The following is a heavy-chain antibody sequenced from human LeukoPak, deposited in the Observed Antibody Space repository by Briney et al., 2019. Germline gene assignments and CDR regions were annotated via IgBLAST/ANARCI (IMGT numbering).Heavy chain of an antibody. J-gene: IGHJ2*01. CDR1: GGSISSYY. V-gene: IGHV4-4*09. Sequence: PSETLSLTCTVSGGSISSYYWSWIRQPPGKGLEWIGYIYTNGSTNYNPSLKSRVTISVDTSKNQFSPKLSSVTAADTAVYYCARRAGSTGDLSWYFDLWGRGTLVTVSS. D-gene: IGHD7-27*01. CDR3: ARRAGSTGDLSWYFDL. CDR2: IYTNGST.